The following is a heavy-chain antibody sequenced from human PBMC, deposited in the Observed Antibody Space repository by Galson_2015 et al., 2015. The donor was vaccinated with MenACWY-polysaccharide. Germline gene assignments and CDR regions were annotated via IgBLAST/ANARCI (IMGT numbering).Heavy chain of an antibody. CDR3: ARILYY. CDR2: ISSSGRII. CDR1: GFSFSDYY. Sequence: LRLSCAASGFSFSDYYMNWIRQAPGKGLEWVSHISSSGRIIYYADSVKGRFTISRDNAKNSLYLQMNSLRAEDTAVYYCARILYYWGQGTLVTVSP. J-gene: IGHJ4*02. V-gene: IGHV3-11*01.